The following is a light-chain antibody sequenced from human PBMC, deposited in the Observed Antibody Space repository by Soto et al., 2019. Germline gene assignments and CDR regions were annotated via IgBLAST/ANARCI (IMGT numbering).Light chain of an antibody. V-gene: IGKV1-12*01. CDR1: QGISSW. CDR3: YPAETLPGS. J-gene: IGKJ4*01. Sequence: DIQMTQSPSSVSASVGDRVTITCLASQGISSWLAWSQQKPGKAPNLLIYAASSLQSGVPSRFSGSGFVTVLHLTTSILLTKEFATSYCYPAETLPGSFGGRTKVEIK. CDR2: AAS.